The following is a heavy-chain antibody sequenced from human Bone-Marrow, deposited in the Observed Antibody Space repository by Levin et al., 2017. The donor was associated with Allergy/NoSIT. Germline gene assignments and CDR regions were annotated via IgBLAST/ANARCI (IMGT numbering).Heavy chain of an antibody. CDR3: AEIAAAGPGYGMDV. CDR1: GYTFTGYY. D-gene: IGHD6-13*01. Sequence: ASVKVSCKASGYTFTGYYMHWVRQAPGQGLEWMGWINPNSGGTNYAQKFQGRVTMTRDTSISTAYMELSRLRSDDTAVYYCAEIAAAGPGYGMDVWGQGTTVTVSS. V-gene: IGHV1-2*02. CDR2: INPNSGGT. J-gene: IGHJ6*02.